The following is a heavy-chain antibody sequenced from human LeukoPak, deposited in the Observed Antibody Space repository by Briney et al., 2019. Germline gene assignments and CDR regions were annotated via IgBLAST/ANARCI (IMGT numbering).Heavy chain of an antibody. CDR2: IMPISGTA. CDR3: ASGRTDIAVVPATLRNYYFDY. Sequence: SVKVSCKASGGTFSSYDISWVRQAPGQGLEWMGGIMPISGTANYAQKFQGRVTITADKPANTAYMELSSLRSEDTAVYYCASGRTDIAVVPATLRNYYFDYWGQGTLVTVSS. D-gene: IGHD2-2*01. CDR1: GGTFSSYD. J-gene: IGHJ4*02. V-gene: IGHV1-69*06.